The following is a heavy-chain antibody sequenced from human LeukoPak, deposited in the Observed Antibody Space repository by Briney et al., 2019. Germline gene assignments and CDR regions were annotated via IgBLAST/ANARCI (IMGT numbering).Heavy chain of an antibody. D-gene: IGHD3-10*01. V-gene: IGHV4-39*01. CDR2: VYDTGTT. Sequence: SETLSLTCTVSAGSISTGSYYWGWIRQTPGQGLEWIGSVYDTGTTYYNPSLKSRVTISVDMSKSQFSLKVTSVTAADTAVYYCARYGITIVRGGKYYFDSWGQGTLVTVSS. CDR1: AGSISTGSYY. CDR3: ARYGITIVRGGKYYFDS. J-gene: IGHJ4*02.